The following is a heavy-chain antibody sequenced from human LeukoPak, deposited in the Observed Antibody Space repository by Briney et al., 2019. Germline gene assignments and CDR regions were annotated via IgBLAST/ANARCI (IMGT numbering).Heavy chain of an antibody. CDR1: GGPISSYY. Sequence: SGTLSLTCTVSGGPISSYYWSWIRQPPGKGLEWIGYIYYSGSTNYNPSLKSRVTISVDTSKNQFSLKLSSVTAADTAVYYCARGGAHDYGDYVVYWGQGTLVTVSS. CDR2: IYYSGST. J-gene: IGHJ4*02. V-gene: IGHV4-59*01. CDR3: ARGGAHDYGDYVVY. D-gene: IGHD4-17*01.